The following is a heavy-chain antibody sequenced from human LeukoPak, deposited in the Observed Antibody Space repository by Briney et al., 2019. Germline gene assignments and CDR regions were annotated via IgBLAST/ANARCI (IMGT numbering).Heavy chain of an antibody. CDR2: ISSSGGGT. J-gene: IGHJ5*02. CDR3: AKFRGYCAHDPLSS. Sequence: GGSLRLSCAASGFIFSSYAMNWVRQAPGKGLEWVSTISSSGGGTYYADSVKGRFTISRDNSKNTLYLQMNSLRAEDTAVYYCAKFRGYCAHDPLSSWGQGTLVTVSS. D-gene: IGHD5-12*01. V-gene: IGHV3-23*01. CDR1: GFIFSSYA.